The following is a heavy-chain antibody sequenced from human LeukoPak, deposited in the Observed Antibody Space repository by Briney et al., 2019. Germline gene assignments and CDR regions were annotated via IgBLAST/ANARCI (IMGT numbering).Heavy chain of an antibody. CDR2: INQGGSEK. D-gene: IGHD3-22*01. CDR3: ARKYYSDSSGSDY. Sequence: GGSLRLSCAASGFTFSGYWMRWVPQAPGKWLQWVANINQGGSEKYSVDSVKGRITISRDNAKNSLYLQMNSLRGEDTAVYYCARKYYSDSSGSDYWGQGTLVTVSS. V-gene: IGHV3-7*05. CDR1: GFTFSGYW. J-gene: IGHJ4*02.